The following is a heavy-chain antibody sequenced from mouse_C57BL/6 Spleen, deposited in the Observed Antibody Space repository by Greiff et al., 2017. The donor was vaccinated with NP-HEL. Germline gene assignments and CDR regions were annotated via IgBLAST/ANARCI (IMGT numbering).Heavy chain of an antibody. Sequence: VQLQQSGPELVKPGASVKISCKASGYAFSSSWMNWVKQRPGKGLEWIGRIYPGDGDTNYNGKFKGKATLTADKSSSTAYMQLSSLTSEDSAVYFCARRNDGSLPYYAMDYWGQGTSVTVSS. CDR1: GYAFSSSW. D-gene: IGHD2-3*01. CDR2: IYPGDGDT. J-gene: IGHJ4*01. V-gene: IGHV1-82*01. CDR3: ARRNDGSLPYYAMDY.